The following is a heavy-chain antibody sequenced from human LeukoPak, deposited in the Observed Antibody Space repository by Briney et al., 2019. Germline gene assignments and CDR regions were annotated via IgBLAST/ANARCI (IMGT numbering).Heavy chain of an antibody. Sequence: PGGSLRLSCAASGFTFSSYSMNWVRQAPGKGLEWVSSISSSSSYIYYADSVKGRFTISRDNAKNSLYLQMNSLRAEDTAVYYCATAGYCSGGNCYGFDHWGQGTLVTVSS. D-gene: IGHD2-15*01. V-gene: IGHV3-21*01. J-gene: IGHJ4*02. CDR3: ATAGYCSGGNCYGFDH. CDR1: GFTFSSYS. CDR2: ISSSSSYI.